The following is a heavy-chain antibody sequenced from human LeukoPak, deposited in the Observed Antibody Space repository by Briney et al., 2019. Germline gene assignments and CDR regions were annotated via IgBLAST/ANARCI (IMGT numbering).Heavy chain of an antibody. D-gene: IGHD3-3*01. Sequence: SETLSLTCTVSGGSISSYYWSWIRQPAGKGLEWIGRIYTSGSTNYNPSLKSRVTMSVDTSKNQFSLKLSSVTAADTAVYYCAREGGRSGYYLNFDYWGQGTLVTVSS. CDR1: GGSISSYY. CDR3: AREGGRSGYYLNFDY. CDR2: IYTSGST. J-gene: IGHJ4*02. V-gene: IGHV4-4*07.